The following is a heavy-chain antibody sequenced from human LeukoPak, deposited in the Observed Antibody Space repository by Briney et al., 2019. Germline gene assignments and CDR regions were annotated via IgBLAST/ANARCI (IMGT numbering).Heavy chain of an antibody. V-gene: IGHV3-23*01. D-gene: IGHD2-15*01. CDR1: GFTFSSDA. Sequence: GGSLRLSWAASGFTFSSDAMNWVRQAPGKGLEWVSAITGSGGTKYYADSVRGRFTISRDNSKNTLYLQMNSLRAEDTAIYYCAKSRSEVVVAAANYWGQGALITVSS. CDR2: ITGSGGTK. J-gene: IGHJ4*02. CDR3: AKSRSEVVVAAANY.